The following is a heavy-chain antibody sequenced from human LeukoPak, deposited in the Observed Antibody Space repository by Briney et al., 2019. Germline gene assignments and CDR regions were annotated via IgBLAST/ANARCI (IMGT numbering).Heavy chain of an antibody. CDR3: AREVYSNYVSGMDV. J-gene: IGHJ6*02. V-gene: IGHV3-66*01. D-gene: IGHD4-11*01. CDR1: GFTVSSNY. CDR2: IYSGGST. Sequence: GGSLRLSCAASGFTVSSNYVSWVRQAPGKGLEWVSVIYSGGSTYYADSVKGRFTISRDNSKNTLYLQMNSLSAEDTAVYYCAREVYSNYVSGMDVWGQGTTVTVSS.